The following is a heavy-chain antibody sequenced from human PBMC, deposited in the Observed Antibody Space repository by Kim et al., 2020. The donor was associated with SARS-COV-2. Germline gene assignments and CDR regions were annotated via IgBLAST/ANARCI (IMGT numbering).Heavy chain of an antibody. J-gene: IGHJ5*01. CDR2: IFNTGRP. CDR3: TRLTQPGGGWGYLDS. CDR1: GGSISTSGSS. D-gene: IGHD3-16*01. Sequence: SETLSLTCTVSGGSISTSGSSWTWIRQYPGKGVEWIGYIFNTGRPNYSPSLSSRLIISPDTTKNHFSLTLSSVTAADTAVYYCTRLTQPGGGWGYLDSWG. V-gene: IGHV4-31*03.